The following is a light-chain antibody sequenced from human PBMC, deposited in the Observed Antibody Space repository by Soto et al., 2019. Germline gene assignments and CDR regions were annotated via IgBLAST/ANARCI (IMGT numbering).Light chain of an antibody. J-gene: IGKJ1*01. CDR2: GAS. Sequence: EIVLTQSPGTLSLSPGDRATLSCRASQSVSGSYLAWYQQKPGQAPRLLIYGASTRATGIPDRFSGDGSVTHFTLTISRLEPEDFAVYYCQQYGSSSWTFGQGTKVDIK. CDR3: QQYGSSSWT. CDR1: QSVSGSY. V-gene: IGKV3-20*01.